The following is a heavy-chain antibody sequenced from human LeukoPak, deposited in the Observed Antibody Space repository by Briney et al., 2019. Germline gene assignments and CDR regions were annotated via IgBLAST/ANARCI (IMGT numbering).Heavy chain of an antibody. CDR2: ITDNGRGT. Sequence: PAGSLRLSCSASGLTFSAVHMHWVRQAPGKGLEYVSCITDNGRGTYYADSVKGRFTISRDNYKNTLYLQTSSLRTEDTSVYDCKTSPLSRLDSWGQGTLVTVSS. CDR1: GLTFSAVH. V-gene: IGHV3-64*03. D-gene: IGHD2-2*01. CDR3: KTSPLSRLDS. J-gene: IGHJ4*02.